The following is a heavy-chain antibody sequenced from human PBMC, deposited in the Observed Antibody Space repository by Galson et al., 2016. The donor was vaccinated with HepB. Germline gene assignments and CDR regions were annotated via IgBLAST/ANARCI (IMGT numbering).Heavy chain of an antibody. D-gene: IGHD3-22*01. CDR1: GYTFTSYV. Sequence: SVKVSCKASGYTFTSYVIHWVRQAPGQRLEWMGWINAGNGNTEYSQKFQGRVTITRDTSASTAYMELSSLRSEDTAVYYCAREYWTYYYDSSGYYFDYWGQGTLVTVSS. CDR2: INAGNGNT. CDR3: AREYWTYYYDSSGYYFDY. J-gene: IGHJ4*02. V-gene: IGHV1-3*01.